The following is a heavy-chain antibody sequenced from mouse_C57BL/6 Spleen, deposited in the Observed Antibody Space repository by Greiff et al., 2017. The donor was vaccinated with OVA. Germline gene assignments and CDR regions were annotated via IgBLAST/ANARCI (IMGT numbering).Heavy chain of an antibody. D-gene: IGHD6-5*01. CDR3: ARVPYAVRCYYSMDY. J-gene: IGHJ4*01. CDR2: INPSSGYT. CDR1: GYTFTSYW. Sequence: VQLVESGAELAEPGASVKLSCKASGYTFTSYWMHWVKQRPGQGLEWIGYINPSSGYTKYNQKFKDKATLTADISSSTAYLPLGSLTFAYSAVYSCARVPYAVRCYYSMDYWGQGTSVTVSS. V-gene: IGHV1-7*01.